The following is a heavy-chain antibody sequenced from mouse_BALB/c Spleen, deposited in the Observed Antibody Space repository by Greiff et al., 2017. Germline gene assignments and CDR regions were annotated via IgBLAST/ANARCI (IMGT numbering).Heavy chain of an antibody. V-gene: IGHV14-1*02. CDR3: ARSGGNYDAMDY. D-gene: IGHD2-1*01. CDR2: IDPENGNT. J-gene: IGHJ4*01. Sequence: EVQLQQSGAELVRSGASVKLSCTASGFNIKDYYMHWVKQRPEQGLEWIGWIDPENGNTIYDPKFQGKASITADTSSNTAYLQLSSLTSEDTAVYYCARSGGNYDAMDYWGQGTSVTVSS. CDR1: GFNIKDYY.